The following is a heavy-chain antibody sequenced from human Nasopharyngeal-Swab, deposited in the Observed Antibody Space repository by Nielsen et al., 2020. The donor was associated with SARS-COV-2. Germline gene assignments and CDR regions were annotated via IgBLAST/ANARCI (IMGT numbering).Heavy chain of an antibody. V-gene: IGHV1-46*01. D-gene: IGHD4-17*01. CDR2: INPSGGST. CDR1: GYTFTSYY. Sequence: ASVKVSCKASGYTFTSYYMHWVRQAPGQGLEWMGIINPSGGSTSYAQKFQGRVTMTRDTSTSTVYMELSSLRSEDTAVYYCARGRGRGGDYNYYYGMDVWGQGTTVTVSS. J-gene: IGHJ6*02. CDR3: ARGRGRGGDYNYYYGMDV.